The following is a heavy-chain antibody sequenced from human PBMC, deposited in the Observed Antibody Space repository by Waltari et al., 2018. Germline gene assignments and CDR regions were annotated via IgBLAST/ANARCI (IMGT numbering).Heavy chain of an antibody. CDR1: GSTFTSYA. CDR3: ARVEGAAGLDI. D-gene: IGHD3-16*01. J-gene: IGHJ3*02. CDR2: INAGNGNT. V-gene: IGHV1-3*01. Sequence: QVQLVQSGAEVKKPGASVTVYCKASGSTFTSYAMHWVRQAPGQRPEWMGWINAGNGNTKYSQKFQGRVTITRDTSASTAYMELSSLRSEDTAVYYCARVEGAAGLDIWGQGTMVTVSS.